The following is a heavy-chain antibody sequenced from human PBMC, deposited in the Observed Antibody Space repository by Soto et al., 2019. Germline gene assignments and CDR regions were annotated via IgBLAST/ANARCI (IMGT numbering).Heavy chain of an antibody. J-gene: IGHJ6*02. Sequence: ASVKVSCKASGYTFTGYYMHWVRQAPGQGLEWMGWINPNSGGTNYAQKFQGRVTMTTDTSMSTAYMELRSLRSDDTAVYYCASYPPQQWLKLMDVWGQGTTVTVSS. V-gene: IGHV1-2*02. D-gene: IGHD6-19*01. CDR3: ASYPPQQWLKLMDV. CDR1: GYTFTGYY. CDR2: INPNSGGT.